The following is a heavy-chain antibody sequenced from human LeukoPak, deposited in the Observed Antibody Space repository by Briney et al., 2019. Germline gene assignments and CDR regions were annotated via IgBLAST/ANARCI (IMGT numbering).Heavy chain of an antibody. CDR3: AGGGRAVAGERYFDY. CDR2: IYYSGST. D-gene: IGHD6-19*01. J-gene: IGHJ4*02. Sequence: SETLSLTCTVSGGSISSYYWSWIRQPPGKGLEWIGYIYYSGSTNYNPSLKSRVTISVDTSKNQFSLKLSSVTAADTAVYYCAGGGRAVAGERYFDYWGQGTLVTVSS. CDR1: GGSISSYY. V-gene: IGHV4-59*01.